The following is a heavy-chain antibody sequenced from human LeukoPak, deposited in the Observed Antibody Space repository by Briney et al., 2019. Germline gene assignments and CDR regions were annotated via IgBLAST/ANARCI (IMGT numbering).Heavy chain of an antibody. D-gene: IGHD1-26*01. V-gene: IGHV3-74*01. J-gene: IGHJ2*01. CDR1: GFIFSGYW. CDR2: IKTDGTTT. CDR3: ARAPWELPSYWYFDL. Sequence: GGSLRLSCVASGFIFSGYWMHWVRQAPGKGLEWVSRIKTDGTTTYYGDSVKGRFTVSRDNAKNTLYLQMNFLRADDTAVYYCARAPWELPSYWYFDLWGRGTLVTVSS.